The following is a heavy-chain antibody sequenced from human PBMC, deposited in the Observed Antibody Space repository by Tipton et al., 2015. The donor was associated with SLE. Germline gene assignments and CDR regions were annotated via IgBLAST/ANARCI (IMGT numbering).Heavy chain of an antibody. D-gene: IGHD2/OR15-2a*01. CDR2: ISYSGGI. CDR3: ARVWLNNAFDI. CDR1: GGSITSRY. V-gene: IGHV4-59*11. J-gene: IGHJ3*02. Sequence: TLSLTCAVSGGSITSRYWSWIRQSPGKGLEWIAYISYSGGITYNPSLKSRVTISLDMSENHVSLRLSSVTAADTAMYFCARVWLNNAFDIWGQGTRVTVSS.